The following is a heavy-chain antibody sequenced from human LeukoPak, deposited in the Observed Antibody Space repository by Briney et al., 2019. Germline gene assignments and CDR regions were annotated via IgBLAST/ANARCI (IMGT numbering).Heavy chain of an antibody. CDR2: ISYDGSNK. V-gene: IGHV3-30-3*01. J-gene: IGHJ4*02. D-gene: IGHD3-22*01. CDR3: AGNTYYYDSSGLN. Sequence: PGGSLSLSCAASGFTFSSYAMHWVRQAPGKGLEWVAVISYDGSNKYYADSVKGRFTISRDNSKNTLYLQMNSLRAEDTAVYYSAGNTYYYDSSGLNWGQGTLVTVSS. CDR1: GFTFSSYA.